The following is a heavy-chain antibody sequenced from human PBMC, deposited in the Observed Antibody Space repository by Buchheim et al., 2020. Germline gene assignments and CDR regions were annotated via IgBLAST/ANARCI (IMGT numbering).Heavy chain of an antibody. Sequence: QVQLQESGPGLVEPSQTLSLTCTVSGDSLSVYYWTWIRQAPGKGLEWIGYVYYRGNTNYNPSLNSRVTISIDMFKNQFSLNLSSVTAADTAVYYCARGFLEPYFDFWGQGTL. CDR1: GDSLSVYY. J-gene: IGHJ4*02. D-gene: IGHD3-3*01. CDR2: VYYRGNT. V-gene: IGHV4-59*01. CDR3: ARGFLEPYFDF.